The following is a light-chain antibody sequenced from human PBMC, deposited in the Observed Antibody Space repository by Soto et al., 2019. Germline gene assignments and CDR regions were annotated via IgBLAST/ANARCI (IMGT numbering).Light chain of an antibody. V-gene: IGKV4-1*01. CDR2: WAS. CDR1: QSVLYSSNNKNY. J-gene: IGKJ4*01. CDR3: QQYYSTPLT. Sequence: DIVMTQSPDSLAASLGERATINCKSSQSVLYSSNNKNYLAWYQQKPGQPPKLLIYWASTRESGVPDRFSGSGSGTDFTLTISSLQAGDVAVYYCQQYYSTPLTFGGGTKVEIK.